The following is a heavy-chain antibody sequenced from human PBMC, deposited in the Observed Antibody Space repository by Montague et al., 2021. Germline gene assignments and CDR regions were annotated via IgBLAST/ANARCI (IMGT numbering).Heavy chain of an antibody. J-gene: IGHJ4*02. V-gene: IGHV3-23*01. D-gene: IGHD2-2*01. CDR2: MNAGSGNT. CDR3: ARDGPRTHYFAY. Sequence: SLRLSCAASGFTFSSYAMSWVRQTPGQGLEWVSTMNAGSGNTYYADSVKGRFTISRDNSKNTLYLQMNSLRAEDTAVYYCARDGPRTHYFAYWGQGALVTVPS. CDR1: GFTFSSYA.